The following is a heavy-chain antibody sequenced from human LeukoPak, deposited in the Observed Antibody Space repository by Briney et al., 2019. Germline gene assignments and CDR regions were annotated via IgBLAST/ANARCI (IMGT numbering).Heavy chain of an antibody. CDR1: GYTFTSCY. D-gene: IGHD4-17*01. Sequence: ASVKVSCKASGYTFTSCYMHWVRQAPGQGLEWMGIINPSGGSTSYAQKFQGRVTMTRDTSTSTVYMELSSLRAEDTAVYYCASILHDYGDSYYYYGMDVWGQGTTVTVSS. CDR2: INPSGGST. V-gene: IGHV1-46*01. J-gene: IGHJ6*02. CDR3: ASILHDYGDSYYYYGMDV.